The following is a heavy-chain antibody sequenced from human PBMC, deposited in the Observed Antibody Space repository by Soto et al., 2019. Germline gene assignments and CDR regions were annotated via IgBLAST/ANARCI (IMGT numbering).Heavy chain of an antibody. CDR1: GGSISSSNW. CDR3: ARDTAGSIDYYGSGSNNWFDP. CDR2: IYHSGST. V-gene: IGHV4-4*02. Sequence: SETLSLTCAASGGSISSSNWWSWVRQPPGKGLEWIGEIYHSGSTNYNPSLRSRVTISVDKSKNQFSLKLGSVTAADTAVYYCARDTAGSIDYYGSGSNNWFDPWGQGTLVTVSS. J-gene: IGHJ5*02. D-gene: IGHD3-10*01.